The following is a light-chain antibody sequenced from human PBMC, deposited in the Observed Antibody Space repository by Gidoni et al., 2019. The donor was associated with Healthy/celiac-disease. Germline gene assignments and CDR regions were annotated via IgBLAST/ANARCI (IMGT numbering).Light chain of an antibody. CDR3: QQSYSTPQT. V-gene: IGKV1-39*01. CDR2: AAS. CDR1: QSISSY. Sequence: DIQMTQSPSSLSASVGDRVTITCRASQSISSYLNWYQQKPGKAPQLLIYAASSLQSGVPSRFSGSGSGTDFPLTISRLQPEDFATYYCQQSYSTPQTFGQGTKVEIK. J-gene: IGKJ1*01.